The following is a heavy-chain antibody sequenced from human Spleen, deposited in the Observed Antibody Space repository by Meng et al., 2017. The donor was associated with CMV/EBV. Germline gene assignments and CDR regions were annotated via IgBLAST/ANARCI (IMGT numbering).Heavy chain of an antibody. Sequence: GESLKISCAAPGFSFIAYGMHWVRQAPGKGLEWVAVISYDGDKKFYTDSVKGRFTISRDNSKNTLILQMNSLRTEDTAVYYCARVYYDSTNYYFSFGYWGQGTLVTVSS. CDR2: ISYDGDKK. CDR3: ARVYYDSTNYYFSFGY. J-gene: IGHJ4*02. CDR1: GFSFIAYG. D-gene: IGHD3-22*01. V-gene: IGHV3-30*19.